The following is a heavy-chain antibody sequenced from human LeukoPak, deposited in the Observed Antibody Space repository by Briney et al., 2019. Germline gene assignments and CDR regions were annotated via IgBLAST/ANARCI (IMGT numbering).Heavy chain of an antibody. V-gene: IGHV3-7*01. J-gene: IGHJ4*02. D-gene: IGHD6-13*01. Sequence: GRSLRLFCAASGFTFSHYWMSWVRQAPGKGLERVASIKQDGSQKYYGDSVKGRFTISRDNAKNSLYLQMNSLRAEDTAFYYSAKDDNSWSLDYWGQGTLVTVSS. CDR1: GFTFSHYW. CDR2: IKQDGSQK. CDR3: AKDDNSWSLDY.